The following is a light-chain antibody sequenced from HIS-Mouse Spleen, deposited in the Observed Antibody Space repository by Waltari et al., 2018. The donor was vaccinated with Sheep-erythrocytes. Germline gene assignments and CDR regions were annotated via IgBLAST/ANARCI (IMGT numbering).Light chain of an antibody. V-gene: IGLV2-11*01. CDR1: SSDVGAYHY. J-gene: IGLJ2*01. CDR2: DVS. Sequence: QSALTQPRSVSGSPGQSVTISCTATSSDVGAYHYVSWYQQHPGKAPKLMIYDVSKRPSGVPDRFSGSKSGNTASLTISGLQAEDEADYYCCSYAGSYTFVVFGGGTKLTVL. CDR3: CSYAGSYTFVV.